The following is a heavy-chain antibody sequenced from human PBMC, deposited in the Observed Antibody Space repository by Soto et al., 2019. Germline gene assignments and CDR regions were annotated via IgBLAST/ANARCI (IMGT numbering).Heavy chain of an antibody. CDR1: GYSFTSYW. D-gene: IGHD1-26*01. V-gene: IGHV5-51*01. J-gene: IGHJ1*01. CDR3: ARQEGGSYYREYFQH. Sequence: PGESLKISCKGSGYSFTSYWIGWVRQMPGKGLEWMGIIYPGDSDTRYSPSFQGQVTISVDTSKNQFSLKLNSVTAADTAVYYCARQEGGSYYREYFQHWGQGTLVTVSS. CDR2: IYPGDSDT.